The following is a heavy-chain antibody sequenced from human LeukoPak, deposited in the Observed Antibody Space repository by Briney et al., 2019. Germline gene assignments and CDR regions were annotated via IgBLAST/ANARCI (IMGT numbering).Heavy chain of an antibody. Sequence: GESLKISCKASGYSSTNYWIAWVRQKPGKGLEWMGIMHPGESEINYSPSFEGQVTISADTSISTAYLEWYSLKASDSAIYYCAKTIASLGSGARYFDPWGQGTMITVSS. V-gene: IGHV5-51*01. CDR2: MHPGESEI. J-gene: IGHJ5*02. D-gene: IGHD5/OR15-5a*01. CDR3: AKTIASLGSGARYFDP. CDR1: GYSSTNYW.